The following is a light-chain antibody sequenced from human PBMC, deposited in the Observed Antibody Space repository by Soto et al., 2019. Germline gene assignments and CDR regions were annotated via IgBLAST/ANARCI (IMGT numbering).Light chain of an antibody. Sequence: SYELTQPPSVSVASGQTARITCGGNNIGAYSVYWYQQKPGQAPVLVVYDDTNRPSGSPGRFSGSNSGNTATLTISSVEAGDEAAYYCQVWDSDSDPSYVFGGGTKVTVL. CDR1: NIGAYS. V-gene: IGLV3-21*02. CDR2: DDT. CDR3: QVWDSDSDPSYV. J-gene: IGLJ1*01.